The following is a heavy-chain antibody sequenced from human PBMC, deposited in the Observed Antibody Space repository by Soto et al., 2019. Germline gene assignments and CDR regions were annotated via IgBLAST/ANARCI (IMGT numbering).Heavy chain of an antibody. CDR3: AREDSIIIPAVSDF. D-gene: IGHD2-2*01. CDR2: VSKSDYT. CDR1: GFAFNNYG. V-gene: IGHV3-21*01. J-gene: IGHJ4*02. Sequence: GGSLRLSCTVSGFAFNNYGINWVRQAPGKGLEWVSSVSKSDYTYYSDSVKGRFTISRDNAKNSVSLQMNTLRVEDTAVYYCAREDSIIIPAVSDFWGQGTLVTVSS.